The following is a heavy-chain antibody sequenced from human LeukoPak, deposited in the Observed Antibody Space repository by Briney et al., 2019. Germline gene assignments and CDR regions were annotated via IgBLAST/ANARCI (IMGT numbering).Heavy chain of an antibody. CDR1: GVSISIYY. D-gene: IGHD6-6*01. CDR3: ARVKGSNWFDP. J-gene: IGHJ5*02. Sequence: ASETLSLTCTVSGVSISIYYWSWIRQPPGKVLEWIGYIYNSESTYYNPSLKSRVTISLDTSKNQFSLRLNSVTAADTAVYYCARVKGSNWFDPWGQGTLVTVSS. V-gene: IGHV4-59*01. CDR2: IYNSEST.